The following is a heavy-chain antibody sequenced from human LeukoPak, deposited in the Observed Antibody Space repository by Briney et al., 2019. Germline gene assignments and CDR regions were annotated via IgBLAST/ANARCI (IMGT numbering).Heavy chain of an antibody. Sequence: GGSLRLSCATSGFIVSSKYMIWVRQAPGEGLEWVSVIHSGGSTYSADCVKGRFTISRDNSKNALYLQMNSLRPEDTAVYYCARMDLWRGAGGWSYFDYWGQGTLVTVSS. D-gene: IGHD1-14*01. J-gene: IGHJ4*02. CDR1: GFIVSSKY. CDR2: IHSGGST. V-gene: IGHV3-66*02. CDR3: ARMDLWRGAGGWSYFDY.